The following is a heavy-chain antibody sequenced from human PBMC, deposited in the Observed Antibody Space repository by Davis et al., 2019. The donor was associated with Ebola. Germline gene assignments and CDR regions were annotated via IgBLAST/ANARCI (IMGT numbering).Heavy chain of an antibody. V-gene: IGHV3-23*01. D-gene: IGHD3-22*01. J-gene: IGHJ4*02. CDR1: GFTFSSYA. CDR3: AKSPRYYDSSGSGY. CDR2: ISGIGGST. Sequence: PGGSLRLSCAASGFTFSSYAMSWVRQAPGKGLEWVSAISGIGGSTYYADSVKDRFTISRDNSKNTLYLQMNSPRAEDTAVYYCAKSPRYYDSSGSGYWGQGTLVTVSS.